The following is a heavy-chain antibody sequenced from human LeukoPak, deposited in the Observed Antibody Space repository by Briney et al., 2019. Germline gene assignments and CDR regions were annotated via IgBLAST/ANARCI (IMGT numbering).Heavy chain of an antibody. CDR3: ATDRSIKGMAGNDALDV. Sequence: ASVTVSCTVSGYILSHLSFHWVRQAPGKGLEWLGGFDPEDEETVYAPNFRGRVFMTEDTPTETSYLEVSTLTSDDTAVYYCATDRSIKGMAGNDALDVWGQGTVVTVSS. CDR1: GYILSHLS. CDR2: FDPEDEET. D-gene: IGHD6-19*01. V-gene: IGHV1-24*01. J-gene: IGHJ3*01.